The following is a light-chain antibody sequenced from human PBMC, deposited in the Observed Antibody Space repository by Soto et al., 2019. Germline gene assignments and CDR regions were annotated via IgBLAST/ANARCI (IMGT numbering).Light chain of an antibody. V-gene: IGKV1-9*01. CDR2: AAS. J-gene: IGKJ1*01. CDR3: QQLNSYPWT. CDR1: QGISSY. Sequence: IHLTHSPSSLSASVLYRVTITFLASQGISSYLAWYQQKPGKAPKLLIYAASTLQSGVPSRFSGSGSGTDFTLTISSLQPEDFATYYCQQLNSYPWTFGQGTKVDIK.